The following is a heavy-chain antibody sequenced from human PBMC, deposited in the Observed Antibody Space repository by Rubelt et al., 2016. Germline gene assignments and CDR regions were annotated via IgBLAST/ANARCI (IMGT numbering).Heavy chain of an antibody. CDR3: ARSRSDMVRGVISGMDV. CDR1: GGSISSSSYY. D-gene: IGHD3-10*01. Sequence: QLQLQESGPGLVKPSETLSLTCTVSGGSISSSSYYWGWIRQPPGKGLEWIGSIYYSGSTYYNPSLKSRVTISVDTSKNQFSLKLSSVTAADTAVYYCARSRSDMVRGVISGMDVWGQGTTVTVSS. J-gene: IGHJ6*02. V-gene: IGHV4-39*07. CDR2: IYYSGST.